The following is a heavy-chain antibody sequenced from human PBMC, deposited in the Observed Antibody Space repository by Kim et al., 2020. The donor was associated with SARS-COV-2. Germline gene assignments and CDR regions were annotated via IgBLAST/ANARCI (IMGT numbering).Heavy chain of an antibody. J-gene: IGHJ4*02. Sequence: CNPSLKSRVTITVDTSKNQFSLRLSSVTAADTAVYYCARLSGSYGYYFDYWGQGTLVTVSS. D-gene: IGHD1-26*01. CDR3: ARLSGSYGYYFDY. V-gene: IGHV4-39*01.